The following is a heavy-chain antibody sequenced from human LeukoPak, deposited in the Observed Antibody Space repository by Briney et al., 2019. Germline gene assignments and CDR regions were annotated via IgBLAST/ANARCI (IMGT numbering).Heavy chain of an antibody. CDR1: GFTFSSYW. J-gene: IGHJ4*02. CDR3: VRDPGELQYYFDY. Sequence: GGSLRLSCAASGFTFSSYWMHWVRQAPGKGLVWVSRINSDGSSTSYADSVKGRFTISRDNAKNTLYLQMNSLRAEDTAVYYCVRDPGELQYYFDYWGQGTLVTVSS. CDR2: INSDGSST. D-gene: IGHD1-26*01. V-gene: IGHV3-74*01.